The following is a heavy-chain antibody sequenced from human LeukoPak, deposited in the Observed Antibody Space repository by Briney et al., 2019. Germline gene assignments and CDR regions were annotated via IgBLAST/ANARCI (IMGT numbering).Heavy chain of an antibody. CDR1: GYTFTSYA. CDR3: ARLDSSGYYPRFDFQH. Sequence: ASVKVSCKASGYTFTSYAMNWVRQAPGQGLEWMGWINTNTGNPTYAQGFTGRFVFSLDTSVSTAYLQISSLKAEDTDVYYCARLDSSGYYPRFDFQHWGQGTLVTVSS. D-gene: IGHD3-22*01. J-gene: IGHJ1*01. CDR2: INTNTGNP. V-gene: IGHV7-4-1*02.